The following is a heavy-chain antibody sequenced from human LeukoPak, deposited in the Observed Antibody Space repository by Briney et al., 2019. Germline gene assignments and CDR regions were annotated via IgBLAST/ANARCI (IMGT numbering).Heavy chain of an antibody. J-gene: IGHJ4*02. V-gene: IGHV4-4*09. Sequence: PSETLSLTCTVSGGSISSYYWSWVRQPPGKGLEWIGYIYTSGSTNYNPSLKSRVTISVDTSKNQFSLKLSSVTAADTAVYYCARHLGWELPRFDYWGQGTLVTVSS. CDR2: IYTSGST. CDR3: ARHLGWELPRFDY. CDR1: GGSISSYY. D-gene: IGHD1-26*01.